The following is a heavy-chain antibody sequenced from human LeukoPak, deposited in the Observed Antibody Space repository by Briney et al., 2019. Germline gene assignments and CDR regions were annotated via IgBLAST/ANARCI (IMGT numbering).Heavy chain of an antibody. V-gene: IGHV4-61*01. CDR2: IYYSGST. CDR3: ARVDSSGYYVSFDY. D-gene: IGHD3-22*01. Sequence: PSETLSLTCTVSGGSVSIGSYYWSWIRQPPGKGLEWIGYIYYSGSTNYNPSLKSRVTISVDTSKNQFSLKLSSVTAADTAVYYCARVDSSGYYVSFDYWGQGTLVTVSS. J-gene: IGHJ4*02. CDR1: GGSVSIGSYY.